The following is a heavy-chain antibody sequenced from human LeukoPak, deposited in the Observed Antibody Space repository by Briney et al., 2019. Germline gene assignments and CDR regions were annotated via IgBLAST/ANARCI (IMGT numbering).Heavy chain of an antibody. CDR2: IYNSGST. J-gene: IGHJ5*02. V-gene: IGHV4-59*08. CDR1: GGSISSYF. CDR3: ARHLIREEYSSSSIGFDP. Sequence: SETLSLTCTVSGGSISSYFWSWIRQPPGKGLEWIGYIYNSGSTNYNPSLKSRVTMSVDTSKNQFSLKLSSVTAADTAVYYRARHLIREEYSSSSIGFDPWGQGTLVTVSS. D-gene: IGHD6-6*01.